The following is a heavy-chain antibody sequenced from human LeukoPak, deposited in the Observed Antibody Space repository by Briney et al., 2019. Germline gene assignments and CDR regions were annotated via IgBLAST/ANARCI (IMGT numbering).Heavy chain of an antibody. Sequence: GASVKVSCKASGYTFTSYAMNWVRQAPGQGLEWMGWINPNSGGTNYAQKFQGRVTMTGDTSISTAYMELSSLTSDDTAVYYCARDSSGWYRWFDLWGQGTLVTVSS. J-gene: IGHJ5*02. V-gene: IGHV1-2*02. CDR3: ARDSSGWYRWFDL. CDR1: GYTFTSYA. CDR2: INPNSGGT. D-gene: IGHD6-19*01.